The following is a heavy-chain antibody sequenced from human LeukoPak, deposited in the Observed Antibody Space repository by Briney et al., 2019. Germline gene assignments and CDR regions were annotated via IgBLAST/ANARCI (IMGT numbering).Heavy chain of an antibody. CDR3: VRERNWFGELS. CDR2: INQSGST. Sequence: SETLSLTCAVYGGSFTSYYWTWIRQPPGKGLEWIGEINQSGSTNYNPSLKSRVTMPVDMSKNQFSLRLSSVTAADTAVYYCVRERNWFGELSWGQGTLVTVSP. J-gene: IGHJ5*02. CDR1: GGSFTSYY. D-gene: IGHD3-10*01. V-gene: IGHV4-34*01.